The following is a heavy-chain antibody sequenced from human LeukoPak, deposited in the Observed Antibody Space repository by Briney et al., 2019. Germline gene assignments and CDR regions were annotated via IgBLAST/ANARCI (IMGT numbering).Heavy chain of an antibody. CDR1: GFTFSSYA. J-gene: IGHJ4*02. CDR3: AKEGGASRFDY. CDR2: ISYDGSNK. D-gene: IGHD5-12*01. V-gene: IGHV3-30*04. Sequence: GGSLRLSCAASGFTFSSYAMHWVRQAPGKGLEWVAVISYDGSNKYYADSVKGRFTISRDNSKNTLYLQMNSLRAEDTAVYHCAKEGGASRFDYWGQGTLVTVSS.